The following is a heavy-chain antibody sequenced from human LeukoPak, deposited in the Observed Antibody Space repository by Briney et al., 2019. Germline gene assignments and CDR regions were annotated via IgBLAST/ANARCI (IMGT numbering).Heavy chain of an antibody. CDR1: GFRFDDYA. Sequence: PGRSLRLSCAASGFRFDDYAMHWVRQAPGKGLEWVSGISWNSGSVDYADSVKGRFTISRDNAKNSLYLQMNSLRAEDTASYYCTKDYYYDNSAYCHFDSWGQGTLVTVSS. V-gene: IGHV3-9*01. J-gene: IGHJ4*02. CDR3: TKDYYYDNSAYCHFDS. CDR2: ISWNSGSV. D-gene: IGHD3-22*01.